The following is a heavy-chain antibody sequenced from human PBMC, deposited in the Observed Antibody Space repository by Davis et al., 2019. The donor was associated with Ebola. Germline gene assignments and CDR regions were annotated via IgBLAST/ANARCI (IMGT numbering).Heavy chain of an antibody. Sequence: GESLKISCAASGFTFSSYWMSWVRQAPGKGLEWVANIKQGGDERYYVDSVKGRFIISRDDAKNSLYLQMNSLRAEGTAVYYCVRVYSGSYDPWGQGTLVTVSS. CDR3: VRVYSGSYDP. J-gene: IGHJ5*02. CDR1: GFTFSSYW. D-gene: IGHD1-26*01. CDR2: IKQGGDER. V-gene: IGHV3-7*01.